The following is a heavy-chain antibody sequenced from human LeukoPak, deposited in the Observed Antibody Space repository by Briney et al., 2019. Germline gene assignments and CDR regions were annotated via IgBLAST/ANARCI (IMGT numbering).Heavy chain of an antibody. CDR1: GFTFSSYA. J-gene: IGHJ4*02. CDR2: ISGSSGST. V-gene: IGHV3-23*01. CDR3: VPFVAKLY. D-gene: IGHD2-21*01. Sequence: PGGSLRLSCAASGFTFSSYAMSWVRQAPGKGLEWVSAISGSSGSTYYADAVKGRFTISRDISKNTLYLQMNSLRPQDTVVYYCVPFVAKLYWGQGTLVTVSS.